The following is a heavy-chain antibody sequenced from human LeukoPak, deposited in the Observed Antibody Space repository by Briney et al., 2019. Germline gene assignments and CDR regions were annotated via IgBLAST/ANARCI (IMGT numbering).Heavy chain of an antibody. D-gene: IGHD3-22*01. CDR3: ARGRRRLRGGYYDSSGYSNIPDAFDI. CDR1: GYSFTSYW. J-gene: IGHJ3*02. Sequence: GESLKISCKGSGYSFTSYWIGWVRQMPGKGLEWMGIIYPGDSDTRYSPSFQGQVTISADKSISTAYLQWSSLKASDTAMYYCARGRRRLRGGYYDSSGYSNIPDAFDIWGQGTMVTVSS. V-gene: IGHV5-51*01. CDR2: IYPGDSDT.